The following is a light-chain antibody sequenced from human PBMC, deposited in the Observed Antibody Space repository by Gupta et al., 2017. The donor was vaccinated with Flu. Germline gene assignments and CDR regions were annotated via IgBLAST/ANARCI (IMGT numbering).Light chain of an antibody. CDR2: DVT. Sequence: TSSDVGGYNSVSWYQQHPGKAPKLMIYDVTKRPSGVPYRFSGSKSGNTASLTVSGLQAEDEADYYCSSYTGTKSYVFGTGTKVSVL. J-gene: IGLJ1*01. V-gene: IGLV2-8*01. CDR1: SSDVGGYNS. CDR3: SSYTGTKSYV.